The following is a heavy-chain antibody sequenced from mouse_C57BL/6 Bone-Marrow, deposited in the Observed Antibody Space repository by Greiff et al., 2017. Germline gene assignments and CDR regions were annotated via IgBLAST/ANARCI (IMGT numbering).Heavy chain of an antibody. Sequence: EVQLQESGPELVKPGASVKIPCKASGYTFTDYNMDWVKQSHGKSLEWIGDINPNNGGTIYNQKFKGKATLTVDKSSSPAYMALRRLTAEDTAVYYCERCPSRDYWGQGTSVTVSA. CDR2: INPNNGGT. J-gene: IGHJ4*01. CDR3: ERCPSRDY. V-gene: IGHV1-18*01. CDR1: GYTFTDYN.